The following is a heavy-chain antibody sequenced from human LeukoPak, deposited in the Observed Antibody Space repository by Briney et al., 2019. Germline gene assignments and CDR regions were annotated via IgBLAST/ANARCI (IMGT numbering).Heavy chain of an antibody. J-gene: IGHJ4*02. D-gene: IGHD3-16*01. CDR1: GFTVSSNY. Sequence: GGSLRLSCAASGFTVSSNYMTWVRQAPGKGLEWVSVIYSGGGTYYADSVKGRFTISRDNAKSSLYLQLNSLRAEDTAVYYCAGDDIRFPGYWGQGTLVTVSS. CDR2: IYSGGGT. CDR3: AGDDIRFPGY. V-gene: IGHV3-53*01.